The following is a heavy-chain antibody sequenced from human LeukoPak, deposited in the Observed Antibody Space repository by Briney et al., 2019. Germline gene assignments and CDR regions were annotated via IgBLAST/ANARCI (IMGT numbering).Heavy chain of an antibody. CDR1: GGSISRSDYS. Sequence: PSETLSLTCAVSGGSISRSDYSWSWIRQPPGKGLEWIGYMYHGGSTYYNPSLSSRVTISADRSKNQFSLRLSSVTAADTAAYYCAGTNDFGDYVGAWGQGTQVTVSS. D-gene: IGHD4-17*01. CDR2: MYHGGST. J-gene: IGHJ5*02. CDR3: AGTNDFGDYVGA. V-gene: IGHV4-30-2*01.